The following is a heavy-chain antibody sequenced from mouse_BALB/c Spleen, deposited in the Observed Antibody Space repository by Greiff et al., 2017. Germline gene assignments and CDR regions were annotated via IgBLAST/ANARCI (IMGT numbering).Heavy chain of an antibody. J-gene: IGHJ3*01. CDR3: ALAYYGVPFAY. CDR1: GYTFTDYN. V-gene: IGHV1-18*01. CDR2: INPNNGGT. D-gene: IGHD2-10*01. Sequence: EVQLQQSGPELVKPGASVKIPCKASGYTFTDYNMDWVKQSHGKSLEWIGDINPNNGGTIYNQKFKGKATLTVDKSSSTAYMELRSLTSEDTAVYYCALAYYGVPFAYWGQGTLVTVSA.